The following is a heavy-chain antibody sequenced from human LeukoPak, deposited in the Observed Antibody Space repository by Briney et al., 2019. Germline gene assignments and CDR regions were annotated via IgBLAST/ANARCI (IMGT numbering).Heavy chain of an antibody. CDR3: VRGGAVAGRFEA. D-gene: IGHD6-19*01. CDR1: GFPFNSQT. Sequence: GGSLRLSCAASGFPFNSQTMSWVRQAPGKGLEWVATMKEDGSDVKYVDSVRGRFTISRDNAKDSLFLEMNSLRDDDTAVYYCVRGGAVAGRFEAWGQGTQVTVSS. J-gene: IGHJ5*02. V-gene: IGHV3-7*01. CDR2: MKEDGSDV.